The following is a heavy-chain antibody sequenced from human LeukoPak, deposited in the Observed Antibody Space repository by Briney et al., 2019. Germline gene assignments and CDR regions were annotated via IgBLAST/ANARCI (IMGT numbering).Heavy chain of an antibody. Sequence: GGSLRLSCAASGFTFSSYGMHWVRQAPGKRLEWVAVIWYDGSNKYYADSVKGRFTISRDNSKNTLYLQMNSLRAEDTAVYYCARDRGGSYLYYYYYGMDVWGQGTTVTVSS. CDR1: GFTFSSYG. V-gene: IGHV3-33*01. CDR3: ARDRGGSYLYYYYYGMDV. D-gene: IGHD1-26*01. CDR2: IWYDGSNK. J-gene: IGHJ6*02.